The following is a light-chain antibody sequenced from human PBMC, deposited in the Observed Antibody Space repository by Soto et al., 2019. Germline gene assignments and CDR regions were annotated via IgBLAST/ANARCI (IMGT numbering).Light chain of an antibody. CDR3: QQYNSYSIT. CDR2: DAS. CDR1: QRISSW. V-gene: IGKV1-5*01. Sequence: DLQMTQSPSTLSASVGDRVTITCRASQRISSWLAWYQQKPGKAPKLLIYDASSLESGVPSRFSGSGSGTEFTLTISSLQPDDFATYYCQQYNSYSITFGQGTRLAIK. J-gene: IGKJ5*01.